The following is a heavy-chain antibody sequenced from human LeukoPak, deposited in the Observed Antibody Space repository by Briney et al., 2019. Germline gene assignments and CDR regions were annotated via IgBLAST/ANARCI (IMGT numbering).Heavy chain of an antibody. D-gene: IGHD6-6*01. CDR2: MNPNSGNT. V-gene: IGHV1-8*03. J-gene: IGHJ5*02. CDR1: EYTFTSYY. Sequence: GASVKVSCKASEYTFTSYYMHWVRQAPGQGLEWMGWMNPNSGNTGYAQKFQGRVTITRNTSISTAYMELSSLRSEDTAVYYCARDRIAARPLNWFDPWGQGTLVTVSS. CDR3: ARDRIAARPLNWFDP.